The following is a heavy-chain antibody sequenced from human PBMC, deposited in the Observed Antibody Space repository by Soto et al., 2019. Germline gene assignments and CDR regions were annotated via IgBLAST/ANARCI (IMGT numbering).Heavy chain of an antibody. CDR3: ARFRTELSHLSYFFDS. CDR2: VSVDNGDT. J-gene: IGHJ4*02. V-gene: IGHV1-18*01. CDR1: GYIFSQYG. D-gene: IGHD1-7*01. Sequence: QVPLVQSGGEVKKPGASVKVSCKASGYIFSQYGISWVRQASGQGLEWMAWVSVDNGDTNYAQKFQGRATMTTDTATNTAYMELRSLKSDDTALYYCARFRTELSHLSYFFDSWGQGTLVTVSS.